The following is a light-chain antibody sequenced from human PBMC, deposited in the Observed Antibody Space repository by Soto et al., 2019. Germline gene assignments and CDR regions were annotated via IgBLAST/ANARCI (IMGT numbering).Light chain of an antibody. CDR2: EVN. V-gene: IGLV2-14*01. Sequence: QSALTQPASLSGSPGQSITISCTGTSSDVGTYNYVSWYQQHPGKAPKLIIYEVNNRPSGVSNRFSASKSDNTSSLTITGLQAEDEADDYCSSFTTNNARIFGGGTKVTVL. CDR1: SSDVGTYNY. J-gene: IGLJ2*01. CDR3: SSFTTNNARI.